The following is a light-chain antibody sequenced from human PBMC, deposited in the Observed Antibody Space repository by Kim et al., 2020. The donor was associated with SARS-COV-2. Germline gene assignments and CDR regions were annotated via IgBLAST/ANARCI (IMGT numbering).Light chain of an antibody. J-gene: IGKJ2*01. CDR2: SAS. Sequence: SAYVGDRSTITCRARQGIKHYLGLFQPKSGKVPKRRVYSASRLQRGVPSRVSGSGSGTKFTLTISSLQPEEFATYYCLQHNSYPYTFGQGTKLEI. CDR1: QGIKHY. CDR3: LQHNSYPYT. V-gene: IGKV1-17*03.